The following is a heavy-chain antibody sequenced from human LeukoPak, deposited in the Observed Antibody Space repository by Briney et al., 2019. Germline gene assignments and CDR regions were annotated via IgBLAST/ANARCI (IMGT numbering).Heavy chain of an antibody. CDR2: TSSDLNVK. V-gene: IGHV3-30*14. Sequence: GGSLRLSCAASGFTFRNYVIHWVRQAPGKGLEWVAVTSSDLNVKLYADSVKGRFTISRDNSKNILYLQMNSLRAEDTAVYYCARGGRDGYNYFDYWGQGTLVTVSS. CDR3: ARGGRDGYNYFDY. D-gene: IGHD5-24*01. CDR1: GFTFRNYV. J-gene: IGHJ4*02.